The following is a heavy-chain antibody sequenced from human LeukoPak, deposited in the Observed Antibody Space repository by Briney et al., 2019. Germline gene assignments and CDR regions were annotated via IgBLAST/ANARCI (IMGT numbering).Heavy chain of an antibody. D-gene: IGHD5-24*01. V-gene: IGHV3-20*04. Sequence: GGFLRLSCTASEFTLDGYGMSWVRQAPGKGLEWVSGINWNGGGTAYADSVKGRFTISRDNAQNSLYMQMNNLRAEDTALYYCAKRRDGYNLAFDIWGQGTMVTVSP. CDR3: AKRRDGYNLAFDI. J-gene: IGHJ3*02. CDR2: INWNGGGT. CDR1: EFTLDGYG.